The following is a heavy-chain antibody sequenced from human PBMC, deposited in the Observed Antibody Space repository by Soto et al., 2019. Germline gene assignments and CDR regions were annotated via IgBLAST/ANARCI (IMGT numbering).Heavy chain of an antibody. CDR1: GYSFTSYW. V-gene: IGHV5-51*01. J-gene: IGHJ6*02. CDR2: IYPGDSDT. D-gene: IGHD5-12*01. CDR3: ARQVVATWDYYYGMDV. Sequence: GESLKISCKGSGYSFTSYWIGWVRQMPGKGLEWMGIIYPGDSDTRYSPSFQGQVTISADKSISTAYLQWSSLKASDTAMYYCARQVVATWDYYYGMDVWGQGTTVTVSS.